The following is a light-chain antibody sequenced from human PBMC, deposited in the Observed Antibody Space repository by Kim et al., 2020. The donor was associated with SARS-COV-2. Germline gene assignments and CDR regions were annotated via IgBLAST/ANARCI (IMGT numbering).Light chain of an antibody. J-gene: IGKJ5*01. CDR1: QGINSY. CDR2: DAS. V-gene: IGKV3-11*01. Sequence: SPGERATLSCRASQGINSYLAWYQQKPGQAPRLLIYDASNRATGIPARFSGSGSGTDFTLTISSLEPEDFAVYYCQQRSNWPPVTFGQGTRLEIK. CDR3: QQRSNWPPVT.